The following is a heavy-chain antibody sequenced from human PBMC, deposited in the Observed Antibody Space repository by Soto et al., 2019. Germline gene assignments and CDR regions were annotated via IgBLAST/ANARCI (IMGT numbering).Heavy chain of an antibody. CDR1: AFTFSSYC. V-gene: IGHV3-7*03. Sequence: PGGSLRLSCAASAFTFSSYCMSWVRQAPGKGLEWVANIKQDGSEKYYVDSVKGRFTISRDNAKNSLYLQMNSLRAEDTAVYYCAREGYDSSGPMGPDYWGQGTMVTVSS. CDR3: AREGYDSSGPMGPDY. CDR2: IKQDGSEK. D-gene: IGHD3-22*01. J-gene: IGHJ4*02.